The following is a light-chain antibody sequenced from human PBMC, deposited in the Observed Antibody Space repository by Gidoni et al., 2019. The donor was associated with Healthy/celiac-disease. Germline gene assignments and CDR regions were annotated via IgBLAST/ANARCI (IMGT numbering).Light chain of an antibody. Sequence: QSALTQPASVSGSPGQSITSSCSATTSDVVLSNFVSWYQQHPGKAPKLIIHDVTNRPSDVSDRFSGSKSDNTASLTISGLQAEDEAEYFCLSYGGSNTWLFGGGTKVTVL. V-gene: IGLV2-14*03. CDR1: TSDVVLSNF. CDR3: LSYGGSNTWL. J-gene: IGLJ3*02. CDR2: DVT.